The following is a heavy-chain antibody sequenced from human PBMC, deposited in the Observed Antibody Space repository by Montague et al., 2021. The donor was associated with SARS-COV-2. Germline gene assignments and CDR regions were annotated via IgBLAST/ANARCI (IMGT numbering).Heavy chain of an antibody. J-gene: IGHJ6*02. CDR2: AVFSGNN. CDR1: ALSVTWNSG. CDR3: SRDQESGGFGELLLGYYYGMDV. D-gene: IGHD3-10*01. Sequence: SETLSLTCRVPALSVTWNSGAGRKSKRLNSSQQRIASAVFSGNNNYNPSLKSRVTITVDTSKNQISLKMSSLTAADTAVYYWSRDQESGGFGELLLGYYYGMDVWGQGTTVTVSS. V-gene: IGHV4-38-2*02.